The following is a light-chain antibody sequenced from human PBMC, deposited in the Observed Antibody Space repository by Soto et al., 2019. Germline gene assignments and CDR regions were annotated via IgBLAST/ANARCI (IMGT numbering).Light chain of an antibody. CDR2: GAS. CDR3: QQYDSSRT. J-gene: IGKJ1*01. CDR1: QSVDSRF. Sequence: EIVLTQSPGTLSLSPGERVTLSCRASQSVDSRFLAWYQQKPGQAPSLLVYGASIRATGIPDRFSGSGSGTDFTLSIRRLEPEDFAVYYCQQYDSSRTFGQGTKVEMK. V-gene: IGKV3-20*01.